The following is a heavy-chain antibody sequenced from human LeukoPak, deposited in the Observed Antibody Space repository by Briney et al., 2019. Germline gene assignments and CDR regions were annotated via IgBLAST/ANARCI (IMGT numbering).Heavy chain of an antibody. CDR3: ARRASYDGTIFYFDY. Sequence: GGSLRLSCAASGFTFSSYAMSWVRQAPGKGLEWVSTISGSGGSTYYADSVKGRFTISRGNSKNTLYLQMNSLRAEDTAVYYCARRASYDGTIFYFDYWGLGTLVTVSS. CDR2: ISGSGGST. D-gene: IGHD3-22*01. V-gene: IGHV3-23*01. CDR1: GFTFSSYA. J-gene: IGHJ4*02.